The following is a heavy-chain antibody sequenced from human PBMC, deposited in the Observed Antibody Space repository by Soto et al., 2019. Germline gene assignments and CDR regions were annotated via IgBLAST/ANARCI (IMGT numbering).Heavy chain of an antibody. CDR1: GFIFSTYW. CDR2: INGDGTIT. CDR3: ARERSSGYSYYTFDY. Sequence: EEQLVESGGGLIQPGGSLRVSCAASGFIFSTYWMHWVRQVPGKGLVWVSRINGDGTITSYADSVRGRFTISRVNAQNTLYLEMNSLRAEDTGVYYCARERSSGYSYYTFDYWGQGALVTVSS. V-gene: IGHV3-74*01. J-gene: IGHJ4*02. D-gene: IGHD3-22*01.